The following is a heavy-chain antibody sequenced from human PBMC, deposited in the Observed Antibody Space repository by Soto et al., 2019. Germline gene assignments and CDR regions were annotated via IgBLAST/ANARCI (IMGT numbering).Heavy chain of an antibody. Sequence: GGSLRLSCAASGFTFSSYAMSWVRQAPGKGLEWVSAISGSGGSTYYADSVKGRFTISRDNSKNTLYLQMNSLRAEDTAVYYCAKGVAMIVVGNPDYWGQGTLGTVS. J-gene: IGHJ4*02. CDR2: ISGSGGST. CDR3: AKGVAMIVVGNPDY. V-gene: IGHV3-23*01. D-gene: IGHD3-22*01. CDR1: GFTFSSYA.